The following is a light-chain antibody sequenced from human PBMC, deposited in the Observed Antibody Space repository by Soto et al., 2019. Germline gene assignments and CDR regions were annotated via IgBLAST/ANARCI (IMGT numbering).Light chain of an antibody. J-gene: IGKJ5*01. CDR3: QQYNDWPSLT. CDR1: QNVGNN. Sequence: EVVMTQSPDTLSVSPGEIATLSCWASQNVGNNLAWYQQKPGQAPRLLIYGASTRVIGIPRRFSGSGSGREFTLTISSLQSDDFAVYYCQQYNDWPSLTFGQGTRLEIK. CDR2: GAS. V-gene: IGKV3-15*01.